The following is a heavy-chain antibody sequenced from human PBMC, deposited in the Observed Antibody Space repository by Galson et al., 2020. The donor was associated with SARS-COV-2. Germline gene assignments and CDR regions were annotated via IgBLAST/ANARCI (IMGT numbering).Heavy chain of an antibody. CDR1: GFSLSNPRMG. V-gene: IGHV2-26*01. CDR2: IFSNDEK. J-gene: IGHJ3*02. Sequence: KMSGPTLVKPTETLTLTCTVSGFSLSNPRMGVGWIRQPPGKALEWLVHIFSNDEKSSSTSLMSRLTVSKDTSKSQVVLTMTNVDPVDTATSYGERIQVKFWGYNYGSHGFDIWGQGTMVTVSS. CDR3: ERIQVKFWGYNYGSHGFDI. D-gene: IGHD5-18*01.